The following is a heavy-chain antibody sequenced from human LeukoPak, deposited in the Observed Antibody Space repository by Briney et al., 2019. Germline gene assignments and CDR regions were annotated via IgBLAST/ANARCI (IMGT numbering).Heavy chain of an antibody. CDR3: AEDWELGS. J-gene: IGHJ5*02. V-gene: IGHV4-59*01. CDR2: IYVRGST. Sequence: SETLSLTCSVSGASISSYYWNCVRQPPGKGLEWIGNIYVRGSTNYNPPLKSRVTISLDTSKDQFSLKLTSVTAADTAFYYCAEDWELGSWGQGTLVTVSS. CDR1: GASISSYY. D-gene: IGHD1-26*01.